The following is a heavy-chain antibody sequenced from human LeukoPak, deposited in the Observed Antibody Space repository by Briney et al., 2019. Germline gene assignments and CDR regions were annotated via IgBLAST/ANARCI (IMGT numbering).Heavy chain of an antibody. V-gene: IGHV1-18*01. Sequence: ASVKVSCKASGYTFTSYGISWVRQAPGQGLEWMGWISAYNGNTNYAQKLQGRVTMTTDTSTSTAYMELRSLRSDDTAVYYCARQGYCISASCPGNAFDIWGQGTMVTVSS. J-gene: IGHJ3*02. CDR3: ARQGYCISASCPGNAFDI. D-gene: IGHD2-2*01. CDR2: ISAYNGNT. CDR1: GYTFTSYG.